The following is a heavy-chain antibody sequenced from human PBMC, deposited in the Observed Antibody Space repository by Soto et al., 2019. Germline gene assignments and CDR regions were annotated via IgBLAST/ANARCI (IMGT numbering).Heavy chain of an antibody. Sequence: EVQLVESGGGVVQPGGSLRLSCAASGFTFSGHWMHWVRQAPGEGLVWVSRITPDGSTTDYADSVKGRFSISRDNAKNRVYLQMNSLRVEDTAVYYCTGLSIAVAHFAFDLWGQGTLVTVSS. CDR2: ITPDGSTT. V-gene: IGHV3-74*01. D-gene: IGHD6-19*01. CDR3: TGLSIAVAHFAFDL. J-gene: IGHJ3*01. CDR1: GFTFSGHW.